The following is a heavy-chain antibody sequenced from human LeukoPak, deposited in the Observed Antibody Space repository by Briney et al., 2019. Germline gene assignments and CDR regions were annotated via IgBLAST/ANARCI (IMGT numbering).Heavy chain of an antibody. CDR1: GGSFSGYH. CDR3: ARRPYCSGGSCYGDYYYYYMDV. D-gene: IGHD2-15*01. J-gene: IGHJ6*03. V-gene: IGHV4-34*01. Sequence: PSETLSLTCAVYGGSFSGYHWSWVRQPPGKGLEWIGEIYHSGSTNYNPSLKSRVTISVDTSKNQFSLKVSSVTAADTAVYYCARRPYCSGGSCYGDYYYYYMDVWGKGTTVTVSS. CDR2: IYHSGST.